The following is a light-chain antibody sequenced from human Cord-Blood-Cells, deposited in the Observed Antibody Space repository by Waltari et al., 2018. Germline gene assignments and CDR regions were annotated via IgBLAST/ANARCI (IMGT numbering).Light chain of an antibody. Sequence: DIVMTQSPDSLAVSLGERATINCKSSQSVLYSSNNKNYLAWYQQKPGQPPKLLIYWASTRESGVPDRFSGSGSGTDYTYTIRSLQAENVTVYYCQQYYSTPRTFGQGTKLEIK. J-gene: IGKJ2*01. CDR3: QQYYSTPRT. CDR1: QSVLYSSNNKNY. V-gene: IGKV4-1*01. CDR2: WAS.